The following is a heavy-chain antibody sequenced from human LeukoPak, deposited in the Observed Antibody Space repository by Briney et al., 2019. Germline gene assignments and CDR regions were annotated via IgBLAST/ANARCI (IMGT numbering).Heavy chain of an antibody. J-gene: IGHJ4*02. CDR1: GFTFSNYY. Sequence: GGSLRLSCAASGFTFSNYYMSWIRQAPGKGLEWVSYISSSGSTIYYADSVKGRFTISRDNAKNSLYLQMNSLRAEDTAVYYCARGDYAHSHYYDSSGETSFFDYWGQGTLVTVSS. CDR2: ISSSGSTI. CDR3: ARGDYAHSHYYDSSGETSFFDY. V-gene: IGHV3-11*01. D-gene: IGHD3-22*01.